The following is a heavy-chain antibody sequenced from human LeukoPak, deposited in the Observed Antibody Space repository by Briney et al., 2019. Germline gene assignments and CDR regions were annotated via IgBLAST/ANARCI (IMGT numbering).Heavy chain of an antibody. CDR3: ARHYYGSGSYLLDP. Sequence: SETLSLTCTVSGGSISSYYWSWIRQPPGKGLEWIGYTYYSGSTNYNPSLKSRVTIPVDTSKNQFSLKLSSVTAADTAVYYCARHYYGSGSYLLDPWGQGTLVTVSS. V-gene: IGHV4-59*08. J-gene: IGHJ5*02. D-gene: IGHD3-10*01. CDR1: GGSISSYY. CDR2: TYYSGST.